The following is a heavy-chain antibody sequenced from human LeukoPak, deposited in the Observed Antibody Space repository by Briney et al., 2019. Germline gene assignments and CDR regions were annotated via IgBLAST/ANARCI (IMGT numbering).Heavy chain of an antibody. CDR3: ARDLGRGSGY. V-gene: IGHV3-72*01. Sequence: PGRSLRLSCAASGFTFNSYAMHWVRQAPGKGLEWVGRTRNKANSYTTEYAASVKGRFTISRDDSKNSLYLQMNSLKTEDTAVYYCARDLGRGSGYWGQGTLVTVSS. CDR1: GFTFNSYA. D-gene: IGHD3-10*01. J-gene: IGHJ4*02. CDR2: TRNKANSYTT.